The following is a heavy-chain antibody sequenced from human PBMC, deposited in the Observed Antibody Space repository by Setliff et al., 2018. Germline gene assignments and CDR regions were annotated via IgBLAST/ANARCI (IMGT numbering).Heavy chain of an antibody. D-gene: IGHD3-16*01. J-gene: IGHJ3*01. V-gene: IGHV4-59*04. Sequence: SETLSLTCNVSGGSISSYYWTWIRQPPGKGLEWIGSINYSGKTYYNPSLKSRATMSVDASKNQFSLKLNSVTAADAAIYYCARQVGGGLWTFDVWGQGTMVTVSS. CDR2: INYSGKT. CDR1: GGSISSYY. CDR3: ARQVGGGLWTFDV.